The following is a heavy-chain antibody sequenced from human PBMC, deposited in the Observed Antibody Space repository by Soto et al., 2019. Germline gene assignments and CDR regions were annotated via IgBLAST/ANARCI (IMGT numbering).Heavy chain of an antibody. D-gene: IGHD6-19*01. CDR1: GFTFSSYG. CDR2: IWYDGSNK. J-gene: IGHJ4*02. Sequence: QVQLVESGGGVVQPGRSLRLSCAASGFTFSSYGMHWVRQAPGKGLEWVAVIWYDGSNKYYADSVKGRFTISRDNSKNTLYLQMNSLRAEDTAVYYCARDPGIAVAEYYFDYWGQGILVTVSS. V-gene: IGHV3-33*01. CDR3: ARDPGIAVAEYYFDY.